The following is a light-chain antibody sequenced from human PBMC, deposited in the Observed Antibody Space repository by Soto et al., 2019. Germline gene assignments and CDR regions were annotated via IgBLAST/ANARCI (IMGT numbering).Light chain of an antibody. V-gene: IGKV1-5*01. Sequence: DIQMTQSPSTLSASVGDRVTITCRASQSISSWLAWYQQKPGKAPKILIYDASSLESGVPSRFSGSGSGTEFTLTLSSLQPDDFATYYCQQYNSYSFTFGPGTKVDIK. CDR1: QSISSW. CDR2: DAS. CDR3: QQYNSYSFT. J-gene: IGKJ3*01.